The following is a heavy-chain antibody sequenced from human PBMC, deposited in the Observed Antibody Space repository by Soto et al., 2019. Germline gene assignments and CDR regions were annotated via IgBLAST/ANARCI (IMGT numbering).Heavy chain of an antibody. V-gene: IGHV3-64D*08. CDR2: ITTNGGTT. CDR1: GFTFSSYT. Sequence: GGSLRLSFSASGFTFSSYTMHWVRQAPGKGLEFVSAITTNGGTTYYADAVKGRFTISRDNSKNTLYLQMSSLRVEDTAVYYCVKDFHGMDVWGQGTTVTVSS. CDR3: VKDFHGMDV. J-gene: IGHJ6*02.